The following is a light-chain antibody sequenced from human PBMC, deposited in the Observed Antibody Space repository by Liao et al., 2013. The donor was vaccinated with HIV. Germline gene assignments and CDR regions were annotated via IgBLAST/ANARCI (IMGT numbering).Light chain of an antibody. J-gene: IGLJ2*01. V-gene: IGLV3-25*02. Sequence: SYELTQPPSVSVSPGQTARIACSGDALPNQYAYWYQQKPGQAPMLVISKDSDRPSGIPERFSGSNSGNTATLTISGTQAMDEADYYCQAWDSSIVVFGGGTKLTVL. CDR3: QAWDSSIVV. CDR1: ALPNQY. CDR2: KDS.